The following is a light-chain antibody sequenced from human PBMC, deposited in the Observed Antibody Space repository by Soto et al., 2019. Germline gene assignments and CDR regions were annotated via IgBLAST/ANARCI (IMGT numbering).Light chain of an antibody. CDR2: DVS. J-gene: IGLJ3*02. CDR1: SSDVGDYNY. Sequence: QSALTQPRSVSGSPGQSVTISCTGTSSDVGDYNYVSWYQQYPGKVPKVMIYDVSRRPSGVPDRFSGSKSGNTASLTISGLQAEDEADYYCCSYAGRYTFCVFGGGTTLTVL. CDR3: CSYAGRYTFCV. V-gene: IGLV2-11*01.